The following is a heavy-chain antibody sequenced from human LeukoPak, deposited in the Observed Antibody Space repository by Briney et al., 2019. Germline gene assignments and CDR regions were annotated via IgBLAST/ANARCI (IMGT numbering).Heavy chain of an antibody. CDR3: ARDLLVSNWLYHYDSSGYYLDY. Sequence: ASVKVSCKASGYTFTSYGISWVRQAPGQGLEWMGWISAYNGNTNYAQKLQGRVTMTTDTSTSTAYMELRSLRSDDTAVYYCARDLLVSNWLYHYDSSGYYLDYWGQGTLVTVSS. D-gene: IGHD3-22*01. J-gene: IGHJ4*02. CDR2: ISAYNGNT. V-gene: IGHV1-18*01. CDR1: GYTFTSYG.